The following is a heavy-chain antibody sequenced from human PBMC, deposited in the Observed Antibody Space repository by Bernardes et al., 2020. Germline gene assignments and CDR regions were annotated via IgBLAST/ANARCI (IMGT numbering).Heavy chain of an antibody. D-gene: IGHD1-26*01. J-gene: IGHJ6*02. CDR3: ARERAGNSRVKDV. Sequence: GGSLRLSCAASGFTFSGYGMNWVRQTPGSGLEWLSVIWFDGSSKYYAESVKGRFTTSRDNSKNTLYLQMNSLRAEDTAVYYCARERAGNSRVKDVWGQGTTVTVSS. CDR1: GFTFSGYG. V-gene: IGHV3-33*01. CDR2: IWFDGSSK.